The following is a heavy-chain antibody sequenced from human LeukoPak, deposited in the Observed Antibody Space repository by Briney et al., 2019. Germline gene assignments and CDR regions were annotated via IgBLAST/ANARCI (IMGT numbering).Heavy chain of an antibody. V-gene: IGHV3-74*01. CDR3: ARDKGAATEERSDY. J-gene: IGHJ4*02. CDR1: GFTFSSSW. D-gene: IGHD1-26*01. CDR2: ISSDGSDI. Sequence: GGSLRLSCAVSGFTFSSSWVHWVRQAPGRGLVWVSRISSDGSDIFYADSVKGRFTISRDNSKNMLYLQMNGLRAEDTAVYYCARDKGAATEERSDYWGQGTLVTVSS.